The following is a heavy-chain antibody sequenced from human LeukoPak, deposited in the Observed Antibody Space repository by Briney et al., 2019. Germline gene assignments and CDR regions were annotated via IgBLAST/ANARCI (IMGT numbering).Heavy chain of an antibody. CDR3: ARDQSIAGPTTADY. Sequence: PGGSLRLSCAASGFTVSSNYMSWVRQAPGKGLVWVSRINTDASNTIYADSVKGRFTISRDNAKNTLYLQMNSLRAEDTAVYYCARDQSIAGPTTADYWGQGTLVTVSS. D-gene: IGHD1-26*01. CDR1: GFTVSSNY. J-gene: IGHJ4*02. V-gene: IGHV3-74*01. CDR2: INTDASNT.